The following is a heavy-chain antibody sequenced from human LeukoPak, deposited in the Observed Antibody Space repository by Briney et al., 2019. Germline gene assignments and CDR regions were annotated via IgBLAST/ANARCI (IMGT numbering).Heavy chain of an antibody. CDR3: ARRGHGYGSPFDY. Sequence: GGSLRLSCAASGFTVSSNYMNWVRQAPGKGLEWVSMIYSNGNTFYTDSVKGRFTISGDNSKNTLDLQMSSLRAEDTAVYYCARRGHGYGSPFDYWGQGTLVTVSS. CDR1: GFTVSSNY. CDR2: IYSNGNT. J-gene: IGHJ4*02. D-gene: IGHD5-18*01. V-gene: IGHV3-66*04.